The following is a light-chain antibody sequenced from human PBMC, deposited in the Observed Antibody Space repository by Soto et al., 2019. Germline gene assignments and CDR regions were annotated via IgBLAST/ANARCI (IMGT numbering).Light chain of an antibody. J-gene: IGLJ1*01. CDR2: LEGRGSY. CDR3: ETWDSTTQV. V-gene: IGLV4-60*02. CDR1: SGHSSYI. Sequence: QLVLTQSSSASASLGSSVKLTCTLSSGHSSYIIAWHQQQPGKAPRYLMKLEGRGSYNKGSVVPDRFSGSSSGADRYLTISNLQFEDEADYYCETWDSTTQVFGTGTKVTVL.